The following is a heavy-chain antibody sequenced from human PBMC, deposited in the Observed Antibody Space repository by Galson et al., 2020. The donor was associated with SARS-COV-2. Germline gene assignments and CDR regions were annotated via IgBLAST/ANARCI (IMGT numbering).Heavy chain of an antibody. Sequence: ASVKVSCKASGYTFTGYYMHWVRQAPGQGLEWMGWINPNSGGTNYAQKFQGWVTITRDTSISTAYMALSRLRSDDTAVYYCARYPLWGIAAAGTDYYCYGMDVWGKGTTVTVS. CDR3: ARYPLWGIAAAGTDYYCYGMDV. V-gene: IGHV1-2*04. CDR2: INPNSGGT. J-gene: IGHJ6*04. D-gene: IGHD6-13*01. CDR1: GYTFTGYY.